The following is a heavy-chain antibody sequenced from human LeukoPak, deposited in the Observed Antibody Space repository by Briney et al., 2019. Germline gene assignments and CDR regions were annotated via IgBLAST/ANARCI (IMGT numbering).Heavy chain of an antibody. CDR2: IYSGGDT. Sequence: GGSLRLSCAASGFTVSNNYMNGVRQAPGKGLEWVSLIYSGGDTHYADSVKGRFTISRDSSKNTLYLQMNSLRAEDTAVYYCARDPPAVRTNTYAWGQGTLVTVSS. CDR1: GFTVSNNY. V-gene: IGHV3-66*01. J-gene: IGHJ5*02. CDR3: ARDPPAVRTNTYA. D-gene: IGHD4/OR15-4a*01.